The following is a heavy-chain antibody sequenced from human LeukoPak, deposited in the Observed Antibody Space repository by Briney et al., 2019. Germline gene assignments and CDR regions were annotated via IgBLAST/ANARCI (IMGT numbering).Heavy chain of an antibody. D-gene: IGHD1-26*01. CDR1: VGTFSSYA. J-gene: IGHJ3*02. V-gene: IGHV1-69*04. CDR3: ARGIVGATTSHAFDI. Sequence: SVEVSCKSSVGTFSSYAIRWVRQAPGQGLEWMGRIIPILGIANYAQKFQGRVTITADKSTSTAYMELSSLRSEDTAVYYCARGIVGATTSHAFDIWGQGTMVTVSS. CDR2: IIPILGIA.